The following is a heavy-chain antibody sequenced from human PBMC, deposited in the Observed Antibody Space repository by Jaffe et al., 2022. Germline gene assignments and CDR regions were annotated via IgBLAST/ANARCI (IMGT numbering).Heavy chain of an antibody. CDR2: IFSNDAK. V-gene: IGHV2-26*01. J-gene: IGHJ4*02. D-gene: IGHD3-3*01. CDR1: GFSLSNARVG. CDR3: ARLYDFWGAYVEDY. Sequence: QVTLKESGPVLVKPTETLTLTCTVSGFSLSNARVGVSWIRQPPGKALEWLAHIFSNDAKSYSTSLKSRLTISKDTSKSQVILTMTNVDPVDTATYYCARLYDFWGAYVEDYWGQGILVTVSS.